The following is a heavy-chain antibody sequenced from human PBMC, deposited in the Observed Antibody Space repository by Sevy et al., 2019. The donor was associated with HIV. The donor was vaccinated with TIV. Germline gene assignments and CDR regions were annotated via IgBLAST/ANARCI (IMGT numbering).Heavy chain of an antibody. CDR1: GFTFSSYA. Sequence: GGSLRLSCAASGFTFSSYAMSWVRKAPGKGLEWVSAISGSGGSTYYADSVKGRFTISRDNSKNTLYLQMNSLRAEDTAVYYCAKDGTSRGYYYYYYGMDVWGQGTTVTVSS. V-gene: IGHV3-23*01. J-gene: IGHJ6*02. D-gene: IGHD2-2*01. CDR3: AKDGTSRGYYYYYYGMDV. CDR2: ISGSGGST.